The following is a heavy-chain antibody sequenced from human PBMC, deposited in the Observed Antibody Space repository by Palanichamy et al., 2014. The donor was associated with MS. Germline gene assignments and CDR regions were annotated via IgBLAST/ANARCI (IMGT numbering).Heavy chain of an antibody. Sequence: EVQLVESGGGLVQPGGSLRLSCVVSGFTFSRHWMTWVRQAPEKGLEWVANIKPDGSDKNYMDSVKGRFTISLDNAKNSLCLQMNSLRVEDTAIYYCARELSWSGRDYWGQGTLVTVSS. CDR2: IKPDGSDK. D-gene: IGHD6-13*01. J-gene: IGHJ4*02. CDR3: ARELSWSGRDY. V-gene: IGHV3-7*01. CDR1: GFTFSRHW.